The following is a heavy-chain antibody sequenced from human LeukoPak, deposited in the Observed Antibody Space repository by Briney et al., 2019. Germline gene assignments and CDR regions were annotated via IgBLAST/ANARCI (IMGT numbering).Heavy chain of an antibody. CDR1: GGSISSGSYY. D-gene: IGHD3-10*01. Sequence: SQTLSLTCTVSGGSISSGSYYWRWIRHPARKGLEWIGRIYTSGSTNYNPSLKSRVTISVDTTTNHFSLKLMSVPPADPGVYYCAITRYYYNSWCYWAPYYFDYWGQGTLVTVSS. CDR2: IYTSGST. CDR3: AITRYYYNSWCYWAPYYFDY. J-gene: IGHJ4*02. V-gene: IGHV4-61*02.